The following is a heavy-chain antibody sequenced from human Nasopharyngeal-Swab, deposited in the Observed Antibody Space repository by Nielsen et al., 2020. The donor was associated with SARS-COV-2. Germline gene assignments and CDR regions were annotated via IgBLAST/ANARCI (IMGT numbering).Heavy chain of an antibody. CDR3: ARDHYYDSSGYYPFHKRYYYGMDV. Sequence: SETLSLTCAVYGTSSSGYYWTWIRQPPGKGLEWIGAINHSGSTNYNPSLKSRVTISVDTSKNQFSLKLTSVTAADTAVYYCARDHYYDSSGYYPFHKRYYYGMDVWGQGTTVTVSS. D-gene: IGHD3-22*01. V-gene: IGHV4-34*01. CDR2: INHSGST. J-gene: IGHJ6*02. CDR1: GTSSSGYY.